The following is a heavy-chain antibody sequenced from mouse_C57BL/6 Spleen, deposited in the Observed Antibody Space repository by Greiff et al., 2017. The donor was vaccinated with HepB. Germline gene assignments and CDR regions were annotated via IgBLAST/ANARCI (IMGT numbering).Heavy chain of an antibody. V-gene: IGHV1-82*01. Sequence: QVQLQQSGPELVKPGASVKISCKASGYAFSSSWMNWVKQRPGKGLEWIGRIYPGDGDTNYNGKFKGKATLTADKSSSTAYMQLSSLTSEDSAVYFCARKRDYDGYYGFAYWGQGTLVTVSA. CDR2: IYPGDGDT. D-gene: IGHD2-3*01. CDR3: ARKRDYDGYYGFAY. CDR1: GYAFSSSW. J-gene: IGHJ3*01.